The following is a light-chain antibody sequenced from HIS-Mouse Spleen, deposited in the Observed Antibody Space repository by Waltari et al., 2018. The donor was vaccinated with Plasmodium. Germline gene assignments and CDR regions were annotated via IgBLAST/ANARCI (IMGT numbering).Light chain of an antibody. V-gene: IGKV3-15*01. CDR3: QQYNNWSFT. Sequence: EIVMTQSPATLSVSPGERATLSCRASQSVSSNLAWYQQKPGQAPRLLSYGASTRATCIPARFSGSGSGTEFTLTISSLQSEDFAVYYCQQYNNWSFTFGPGTKVDIK. J-gene: IGKJ3*01. CDR1: QSVSSN. CDR2: GAS.